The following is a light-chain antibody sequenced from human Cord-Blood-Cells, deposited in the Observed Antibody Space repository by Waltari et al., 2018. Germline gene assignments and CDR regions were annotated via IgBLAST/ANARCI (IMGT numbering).Light chain of an antibody. CDR3: QQFNSYPHT. CDR1: QGIGSA. CDR2: DAA. J-gene: IGKJ2*01. V-gene: IGKV1-13*02. Sequence: AIQLTQSPSSLSASVGDRVTITCRASQGIGSALAWYQQKPGKAPKLLIYDAASMESGVPARFSGSGSGTDFTLTISSLQPEDFATYYCQQFNSYPHTFGQGTKLEIK.